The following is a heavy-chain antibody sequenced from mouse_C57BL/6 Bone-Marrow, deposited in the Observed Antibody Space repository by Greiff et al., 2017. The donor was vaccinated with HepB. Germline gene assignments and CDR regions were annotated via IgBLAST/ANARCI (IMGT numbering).Heavy chain of an antibody. CDR2: IYPRSGNT. CDR1: GYTFTSYG. CDR3: AREGFTSYYFDY. J-gene: IGHJ2*01. D-gene: IGHD3-3*01. V-gene: IGHV1-81*01. Sequence: QVHVKQSGAELARPGASVKLSCKASGYTFTSYGISWVKQRTGQGLEWIGEIYPRSGNTYYNEKFKGKATLTADKSSSTAYMELRSLTSEDSAVYFCAREGFTSYYFDYWGQGTTLTVSS.